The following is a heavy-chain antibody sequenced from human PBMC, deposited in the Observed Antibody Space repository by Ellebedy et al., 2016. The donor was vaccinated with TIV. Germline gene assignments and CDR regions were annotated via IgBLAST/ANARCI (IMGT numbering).Heavy chain of an antibody. V-gene: IGHV3-30*03. CDR2: ISYDGSNK. J-gene: IGHJ6*02. Sequence: GGSLRLXXAASGFTFSSYGMHWVRQAPGKGLEWVAVISYDGSNKYYADSVKGRFTISRDNSKNTLYLQMNSLRAEDTAVYYCASLLGYSGYDTPRDYYYGMDVWGQGTTVTVSS. D-gene: IGHD5-12*01. CDR1: GFTFSSYG. CDR3: ASLLGYSGYDTPRDYYYGMDV.